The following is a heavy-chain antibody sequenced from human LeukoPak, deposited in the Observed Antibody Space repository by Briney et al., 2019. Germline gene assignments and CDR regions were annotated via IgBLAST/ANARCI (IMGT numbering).Heavy chain of an antibody. J-gene: IGHJ4*02. CDR2: IYSGGST. CDR3: ASVWGSLRECDY. CDR1: GLPVSSDY. Sequence: GGSLRLSCAASGLPVSSDYMTWVRQAPGKGLEWVSVIYSGGSTSYADSVKGRFTISRGNSQNTVFLQMNSLRAEDTAVYYCASVWGSLRECDYWGQGTPVTVSS. V-gene: IGHV3-66*01. D-gene: IGHD3-16*01.